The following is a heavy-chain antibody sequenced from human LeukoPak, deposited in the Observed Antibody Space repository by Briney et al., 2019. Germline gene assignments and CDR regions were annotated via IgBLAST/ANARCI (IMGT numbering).Heavy chain of an antibody. CDR3: ARDNSVEDTAWWFDP. CDR2: INPSGGST. J-gene: IGHJ5*02. V-gene: IGHV1-46*01. CDR1: GYTFTGYY. Sequence: GASVKVSCKASGYTFTGYYMHWVRQAPGQGLEWMGIINPSGGSTGYAQKFQGRVTMTRDMSTSTDYMELSSLRSEDTAVYYCARDNSVEDTAWWFDPWGQGTLVTVSS. D-gene: IGHD4-23*01.